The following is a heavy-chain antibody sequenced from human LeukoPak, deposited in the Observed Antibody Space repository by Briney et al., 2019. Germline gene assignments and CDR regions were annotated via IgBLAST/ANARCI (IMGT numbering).Heavy chain of an antibody. CDR1: GFTFSSHA. D-gene: IGHD6-6*01. CDR2: ISSDGSYK. V-gene: IGHV3-30*04. J-gene: IGHJ4*02. Sequence: GGSLRLSCAASGFTFSSHALHWVRQAPGKGLEWVAVISSDGSYKYYADSVKGRFTISRDNSKNTLYLQMNSLRAEDTAVYYCAKDLQYRPLPYYFDYWGQGTLVTVSS. CDR3: AKDLQYRPLPYYFDY.